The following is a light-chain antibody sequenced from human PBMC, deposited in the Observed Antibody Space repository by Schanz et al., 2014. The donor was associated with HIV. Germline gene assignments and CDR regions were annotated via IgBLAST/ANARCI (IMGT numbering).Light chain of an antibody. CDR3: LSYTSGSAPYV. CDR1: SSDVGYYNY. CDR2: EVS. V-gene: IGLV2-8*01. Sequence: QSALTQPPSASGSPGQSVTISCTGTSSDVGYYNYVSWYQQHPGKAPKLMIYEVSKRPSGVPDRFSGSKSGNTASLTVSGLQAEDEADYYCLSYTSGSAPYVFGTGTKLTVL. J-gene: IGLJ1*01.